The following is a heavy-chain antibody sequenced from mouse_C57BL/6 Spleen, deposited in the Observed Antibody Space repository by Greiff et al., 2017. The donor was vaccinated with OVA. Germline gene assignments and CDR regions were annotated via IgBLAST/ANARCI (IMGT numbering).Heavy chain of an antibody. CDR3: ARRGIYSNYGFSYAMDY. CDR2: IYPGDGDT. D-gene: IGHD2-5*01. J-gene: IGHJ4*01. CDR1: GYAFSSYW. V-gene: IGHV1-80*01. Sequence: QVQLQQSGAELVKPGASVKISCKASGYAFSSYWMNWVKQRPGKGLEWIGQIYPGDGDTNYNGKFKGKATLTADKSSSTAYMQLSSLTSEDSAVYFCARRGIYSNYGFSYAMDYWGQGTSVTVSS.